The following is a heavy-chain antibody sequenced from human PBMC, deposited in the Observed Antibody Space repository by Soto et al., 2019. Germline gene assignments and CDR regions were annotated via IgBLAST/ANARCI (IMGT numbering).Heavy chain of an antibody. CDR1: GFTFSNYA. CDR2: ISSSGGST. V-gene: IGHV3-64*01. D-gene: IGHD1-26*01. J-gene: IGHJ4*02. Sequence: GRPLRLSYAASGFTFSNYAMHRVRQAPGKGLEYVSAISSSGGSTYYANSVKGRFTISRDNSKNTLYLQMGSLRAEDMAVYYFARDRRRSSPTLVSPNFDYWGQGTLVTVSS. CDR3: ARDRRRSSPTLVSPNFDY.